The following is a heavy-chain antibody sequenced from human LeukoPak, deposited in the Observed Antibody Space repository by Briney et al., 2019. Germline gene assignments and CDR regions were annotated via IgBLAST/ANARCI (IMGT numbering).Heavy chain of an antibody. CDR3: ARDPLSVAGGEYYFDY. CDR2: ISSNSSNI. D-gene: IGHD6-19*01. Sequence: GGSLRLSCAASGFTFSSYTMNWVRQAPGKGLEWVSYISSNSSNIYYADSVKGRFTISRDNAQNSLYLQMNSLRAEDTALYYCARDPLSVAGGEYYFDYWGQGILVTVSS. J-gene: IGHJ4*02. CDR1: GFTFSSYT. V-gene: IGHV3-48*01.